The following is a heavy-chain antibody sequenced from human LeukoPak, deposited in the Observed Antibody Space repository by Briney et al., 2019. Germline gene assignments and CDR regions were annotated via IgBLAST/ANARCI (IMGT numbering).Heavy chain of an antibody. CDR2: INHSGST. CDR3: ASLTFDGDYRDY. Sequence: PSETLSLTCAVYGGSFSGYYWSRIRQPAGKGLEWIGEINHSGSTNYNPSLKSRVTISVDTSKNQFSLKLSSETAADTAVYYCASLTFDGDYRDYWGQGTLVTVSS. D-gene: IGHD4-17*01. J-gene: IGHJ4*02. CDR1: GGSFSGYY. V-gene: IGHV4-34*01.